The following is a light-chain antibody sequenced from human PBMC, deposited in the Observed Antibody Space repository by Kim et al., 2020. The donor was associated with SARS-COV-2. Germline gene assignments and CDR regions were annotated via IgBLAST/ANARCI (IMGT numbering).Light chain of an antibody. V-gene: IGKV3-20*01. CDR3: QQYGSSPT. CDR2: GAS. Sequence: EIVLTQSPATLSLSPGERATLSCRASQSVTSNYLAWYQQKPGQAPSLLIYGASSGATGIPDRFSGSGSGTHFTLTISRLESEDFAVYYCQQYGSSPTFGQGTKVDIK. J-gene: IGKJ1*01. CDR1: QSVTSNY.